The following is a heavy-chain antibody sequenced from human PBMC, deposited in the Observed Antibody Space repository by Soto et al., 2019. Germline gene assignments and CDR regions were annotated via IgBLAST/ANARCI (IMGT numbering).Heavy chain of an antibody. CDR1: GGTFSSYA. J-gene: IGHJ6*02. CDR3: ARGGYCSSTSCPQPIFTKYSYYYYGMDV. D-gene: IGHD2-2*01. CDR2: IIPIFGTA. V-gene: IGHV1-69*13. Sequence: ASVKVSCKASGGTFSSYAISWVRQAPGQGLEWMGGIIPIFGTANYAQKFQGRVTITADESTSTAYMELSSLRSEDTAVYYCARGGYCSSTSCPQPIFTKYSYYYYGMDVWGQGTTVTVSS.